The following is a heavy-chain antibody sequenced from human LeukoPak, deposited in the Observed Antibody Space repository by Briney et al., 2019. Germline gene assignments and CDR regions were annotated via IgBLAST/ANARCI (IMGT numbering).Heavy chain of an antibody. Sequence: ASVKVSCKASGYTFTGYYMHWVRQAPGQGLERMGWINPNSGGTNYAQKFQGRVTMTRDTSISTAYMELSRLRSDDTAVYYCARVRYCSSTSCYDYYYGMDVWGQGTAVTVSS. CDR3: ARVRYCSSTSCYDYYYGMDV. CDR2: INPNSGGT. V-gene: IGHV1-2*02. CDR1: GYTFTGYY. J-gene: IGHJ6*02. D-gene: IGHD2-2*01.